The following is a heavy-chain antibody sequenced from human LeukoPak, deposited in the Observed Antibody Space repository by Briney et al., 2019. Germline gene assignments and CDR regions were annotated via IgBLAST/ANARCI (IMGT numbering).Heavy chain of an antibody. V-gene: IGHV3-23*01. CDR3: TKGDYDILTALDY. D-gene: IGHD3-9*01. Sequence: GGSLRLPCAASGFTFSGYAMSWVRQAPGKGLEWVSGISGSGSSTYYADSVKGRFTISRDNSKNTLYLQMNTLRPEDTAVYYCTKGDYDILTALDYWGQGTQVTVSS. CDR1: GFTFSGYA. J-gene: IGHJ4*02. CDR2: ISGSGSST.